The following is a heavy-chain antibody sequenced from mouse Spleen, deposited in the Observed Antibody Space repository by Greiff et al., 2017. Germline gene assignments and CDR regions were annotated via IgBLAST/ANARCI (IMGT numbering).Heavy chain of an antibody. CDR1: GYTFTNYW. CDR3: ARSGGYGKDAMDY. CDR2: IYPGGGYT. Sequence: QVQLQQSGAELVRPGTSVKMSCKASGYTFTNYWIGWAKQRPGHGLEWIGDIYPGGGYTNYNEKFKGKATLTADKSSSTAYMQFSSLTSEDSAIYYCARSGGYGKDAMDYWGQGTSVTVSS. J-gene: IGHJ4*01. D-gene: IGHD2-10*02. V-gene: IGHV1-63*01.